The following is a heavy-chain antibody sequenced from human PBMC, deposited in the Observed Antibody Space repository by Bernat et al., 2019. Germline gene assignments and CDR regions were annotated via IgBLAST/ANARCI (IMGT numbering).Heavy chain of an antibody. J-gene: IGHJ3*02. Sequence: EVQLVETGGGLIQPGGSLRLSCAASGFTVSSNYMSWVRQAPGKGLEWVSVIYSGGSIYYANPVQGRFTISRDNSKNPLYLQIDSLRAEETAVDYCARLDVDTTDAFDIWGQGKRVTVSS. CDR1: GFTVSSNY. V-gene: IGHV3-53*05. D-gene: IGHD5-18*01. CDR3: ARLDVDTTDAFDI. CDR2: IYSGGSI.